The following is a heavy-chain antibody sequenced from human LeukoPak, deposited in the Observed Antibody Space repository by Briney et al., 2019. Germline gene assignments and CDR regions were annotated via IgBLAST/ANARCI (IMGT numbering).Heavy chain of an antibody. CDR2: MFHRGST. V-gene: IGHV4-38-2*02. CDR1: GYSIINGYY. CDR3: ARDIPPTMIVANDY. Sequence: SETLSLTCTVSGYSIINGYYWGWIRQPPGKGLEWIGSMFHRGSTDYNPSLKSRVTISVDTSKNQFSLKLSSVTAADTAVYYCARDIPPTMIVANDYWGQGTLVTVSS. D-gene: IGHD3-22*01. J-gene: IGHJ4*02.